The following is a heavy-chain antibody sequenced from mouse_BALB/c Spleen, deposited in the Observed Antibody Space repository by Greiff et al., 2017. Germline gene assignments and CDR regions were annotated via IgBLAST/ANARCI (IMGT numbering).Heavy chain of an antibody. D-gene: IGHD3-1*01. V-gene: IGHV3-2*02. J-gene: IGHJ3*01. CDR1: GYSITSDYA. Sequence: EVKLVESGPGLVKPSQSLSLTCTATGYSITSDYAWNWIRQFPGNKLEWMGYISYSGSTSYNPSLKSRIPITRDTSKNQFFLQLNSVTTEDTATYYCARSGPWFAYWGQGTLVTVSA. CDR3: ARSGPWFAY. CDR2: ISYSGST.